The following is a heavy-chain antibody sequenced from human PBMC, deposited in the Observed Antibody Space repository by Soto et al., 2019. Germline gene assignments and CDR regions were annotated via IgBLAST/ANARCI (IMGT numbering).Heavy chain of an antibody. CDR3: AREAGYYYGMDV. J-gene: IGHJ6*02. CDR1: GGSISSSSYY. Sequence: QLQLQESGPGLVKPSETLSLTCTVSGGSISSSSYYWGWIRQPPGKGLEWIGSIYYSGSTYYNPSLKSRVTISVDTSKNQFSLKLSSATAADTAVYYCAREAGYYYGMDVWGQGTTVTVSS. D-gene: IGHD6-13*01. CDR2: IYYSGST. V-gene: IGHV4-39*02.